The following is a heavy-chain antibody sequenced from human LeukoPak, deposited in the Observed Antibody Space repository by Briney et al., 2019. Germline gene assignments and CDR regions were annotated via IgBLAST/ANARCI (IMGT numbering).Heavy chain of an antibody. CDR1: GFTFSSYA. D-gene: IGHD4-17*01. J-gene: IGHJ4*02. Sequence: PGGSLRLSCAASGFTFSSYAMHWVRQAPGKGLEYVSAISSNGGSTYYANSVKGRFTISRDNSKNTLYLQMGSLRAEDMAVYYCASSHRSTVTPFDYWGQGTLVTVSS. CDR2: ISSNGGST. CDR3: ASSHRSTVTPFDY. V-gene: IGHV3-64*01.